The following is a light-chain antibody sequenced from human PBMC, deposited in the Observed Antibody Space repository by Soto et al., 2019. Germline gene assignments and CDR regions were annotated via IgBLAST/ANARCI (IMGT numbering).Light chain of an antibody. CDR3: SSYTSSSTPWV. Sequence: QSALTPPACVSGSLGQSITISCTGTRSDVGGYNYVSWYQQHPGKAPKLMIYEVSNRPSGVSNRFSGSKSGNTASLTISGLQAEDEADYYCSSYTSSSTPWVFGGGTKLTDL. CDR1: RSDVGGYNY. V-gene: IGLV2-14*01. CDR2: EVS. J-gene: IGLJ3*02.